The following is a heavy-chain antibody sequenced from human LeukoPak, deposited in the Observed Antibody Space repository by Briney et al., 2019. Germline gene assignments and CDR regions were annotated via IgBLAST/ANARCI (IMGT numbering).Heavy chain of an antibody. CDR1: GYTFTSYD. J-gene: IGHJ5*02. Sequence: ASVKVSCKASGYTFTSYDINWVRQATGQGLEWMGWMNPNSGNTGYAQKFQGRVTITTDESTSTAYMELSSLRSEDTAVYYCARDGRIRDWFDPWGQGTLVTVSS. V-gene: IGHV1-8*01. D-gene: IGHD3/OR15-3a*01. CDR2: MNPNSGNT. CDR3: ARDGRIRDWFDP.